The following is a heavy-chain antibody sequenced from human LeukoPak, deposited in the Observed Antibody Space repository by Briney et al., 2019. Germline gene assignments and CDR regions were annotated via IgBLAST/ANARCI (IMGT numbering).Heavy chain of an antibody. CDR1: GFTFSSYA. CDR3: AREQRRYDFWSGYYAAGGYYYGMDV. J-gene: IGHJ6*02. CDR2: ISYDGSNK. D-gene: IGHD3-3*01. V-gene: IGHV3-30-3*01. Sequence: GRSLRLSCAASGFTFSSYAMRWVRQAPGKGLEWVAVISYDGSNKYYADSVKGRFTISRDNSKNTLYLQMNSLRAEDTAVYYCAREQRRYDFWSGYYAAGGYYYGMDVWGQGTTVTVSS.